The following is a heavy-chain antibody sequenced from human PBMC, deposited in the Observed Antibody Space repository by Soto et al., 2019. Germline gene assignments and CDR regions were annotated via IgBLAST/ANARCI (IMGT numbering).Heavy chain of an antibody. CDR1: GGSTSDKSYL. D-gene: IGHD2-21*02. J-gene: IGHJ4*02. CDR3: ARQRLLRLKPDFDI. Sequence: SETLSLTCSVSGGSTSDKSYLWVWVRQSPGKGLEWIGSMYYSGSSYYNPSLKSRVAISVDTSKNQFSLKLRSVTAADTAVYFCARQRLLRLKPDFDIWGQGTLVTVSS. V-gene: IGHV4-39*01. CDR2: MYYSGSS.